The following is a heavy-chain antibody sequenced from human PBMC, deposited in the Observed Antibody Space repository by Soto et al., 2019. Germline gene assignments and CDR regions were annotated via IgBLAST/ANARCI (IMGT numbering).Heavy chain of an antibody. J-gene: IGHJ4*02. CDR2: IYYSGST. Sequence: SETLSLTCTVSGGSLRSGDYYWSWIRQPPGKGLESIGYIYYSGSTYYNPSLKSRVTISVDTSKNTLYLQMNSLRAEDTAVYYCAKDGSHNFDYWGQGTLVTVSS. V-gene: IGHV4-30-4*02. CDR1: GGSLRSGDYY. CDR3: AKDGSHNFDY. D-gene: IGHD1-26*01.